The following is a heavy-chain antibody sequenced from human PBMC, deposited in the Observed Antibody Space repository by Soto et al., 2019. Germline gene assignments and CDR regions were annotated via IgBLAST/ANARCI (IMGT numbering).Heavy chain of an antibody. CDR3: ARFPVVAYNWFDP. V-gene: IGHV4-34*01. CDR2: INHSGST. D-gene: IGHD2-15*01. Sequence: SETLSLTCAVYGGSFSGYYWSWIRQPPGKGLEWIGEINHSGSTNYNPSLKSRVTISVDTSKNQFSLKLSSVTAADTAVYYCARFPVVAYNWFDPWGQGTLVTVSS. J-gene: IGHJ5*02. CDR1: GGSFSGYY.